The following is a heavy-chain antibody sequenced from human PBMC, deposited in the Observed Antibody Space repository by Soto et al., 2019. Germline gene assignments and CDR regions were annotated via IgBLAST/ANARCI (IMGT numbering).Heavy chain of an antibody. D-gene: IGHD3-10*01. V-gene: IGHV1-2*04. CDR1: GYTFTGYY. CDR2: INPNSGGT. J-gene: IGHJ6*02. CDR3: ARDWFGENPEEDYYYGMDV. Sequence: GGSVKVSCKASGYTFTGYYMHWVQQAPGQGLEWMGWINPNSGGTNYAQKFQGWVTMTRDTSISTAYMELSRLRSDDTAVYYCARDWFGENPEEDYYYGMDVWGQGTTVTVSS.